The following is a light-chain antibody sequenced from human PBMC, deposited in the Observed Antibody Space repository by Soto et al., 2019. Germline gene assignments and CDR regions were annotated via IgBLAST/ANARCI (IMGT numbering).Light chain of an antibody. CDR3: AAWDDSLSVVV. J-gene: IGLJ2*01. CDR1: SSNIGSNY. CDR2: RNN. V-gene: IGLV1-47*01. Sequence: QSVLTQPTSASGTPGQRVTISCSGSSSNIGSNYVYWYQQLPGMAPKLLIYRNNQRPSGVPDRFSGSKSGTSASLAISGLRSEDEADYYCAAWDDSLSVVVFGGGTKLTVL.